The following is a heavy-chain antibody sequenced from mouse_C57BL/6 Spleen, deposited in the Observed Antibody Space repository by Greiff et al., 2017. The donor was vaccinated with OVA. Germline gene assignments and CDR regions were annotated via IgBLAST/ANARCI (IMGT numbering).Heavy chain of an antibody. CDR2: IFPGSGST. CDR3: AREGYSNYGY. Sequence: VKQRPGQGLEWIGDIFPGSGSTNYNEKFKSKATLTVDTSSSTAYMQLSSLTSEDSAVYYCAREGYSNYGYWGQGTTLTVSS. D-gene: IGHD2-5*01. J-gene: IGHJ2*01. V-gene: IGHV1-55*01.